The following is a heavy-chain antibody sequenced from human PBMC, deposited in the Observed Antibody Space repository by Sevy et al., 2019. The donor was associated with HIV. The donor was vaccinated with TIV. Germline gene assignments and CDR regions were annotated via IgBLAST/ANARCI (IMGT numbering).Heavy chain of an antibody. J-gene: IGHJ6*04. CDR2: IKEDGSEK. Sequence: EGSLRLSCAASGFTFSSYWMSWVHQAPGKELEWVAKIKEDGSEKQCVDSVKGRFTISRDNAKNSLYLQMNSLRAEDTAVYYYARGSRLTDVWGKGTTVTVSS. CDR1: GFTFSSYW. D-gene: IGHD3-16*01. CDR3: ARGSRLTDV. V-gene: IGHV3-7*01.